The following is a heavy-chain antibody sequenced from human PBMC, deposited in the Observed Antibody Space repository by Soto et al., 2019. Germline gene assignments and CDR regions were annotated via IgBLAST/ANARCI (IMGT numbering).Heavy chain of an antibody. CDR3: ARSPMNRGVIGAFDP. V-gene: IGHV1-3*01. J-gene: IGHJ5*02. CDR1: GYTFTNYA. Sequence: GASVKVSCKASGYTFTNYAIHWVRQAPGQRLEWMGWINAGKGDTIYSQKFQDRISINRDTSASTAYMEMGRLRPEDTAMYYCARSPMNRGVIGAFDPWGQGTLVTVSS. D-gene: IGHD3-10*01. CDR2: INAGKGDT.